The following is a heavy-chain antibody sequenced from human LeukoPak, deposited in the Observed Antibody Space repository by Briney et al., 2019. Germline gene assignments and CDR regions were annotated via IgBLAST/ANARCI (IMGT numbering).Heavy chain of an antibody. J-gene: IGHJ4*02. Sequence: SETLSLTCTVSGNSISSGDNYWGWIRQPPGKGLEWIGSIYHSGSTYYNPSLKSRVTISVDTSKNQFSLKLSSVTAADTAVYYCARDLKEEYSYLRGYFDYWGQGTLVTVSS. CDR2: IYHSGST. CDR3: ARDLKEEYSYLRGYFDY. V-gene: IGHV4-38-2*02. D-gene: IGHD5-18*01. CDR1: GNSISSGDNY.